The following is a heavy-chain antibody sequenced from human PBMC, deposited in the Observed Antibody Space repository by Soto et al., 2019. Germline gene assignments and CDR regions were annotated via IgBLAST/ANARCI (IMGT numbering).Heavy chain of an antibody. CDR1: GFTFSDYY. CDR3: ARQANSSSWFEYYYYYMDV. Sequence: PGGSLRLSCAASGFTFSDYYMSWIRQAPGKGLEWVSYISSSGSTIYYADSVKGRFTISRDNAKNSLYLQMNSQRAEDTAVYYCARQANSSSWFEYYYYYMDVWGKGTTVTVSS. CDR2: ISSSGSTI. D-gene: IGHD6-13*01. V-gene: IGHV3-11*01. J-gene: IGHJ6*03.